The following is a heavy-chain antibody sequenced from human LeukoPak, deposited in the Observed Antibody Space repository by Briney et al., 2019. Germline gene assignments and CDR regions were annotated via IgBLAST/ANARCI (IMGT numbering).Heavy chain of an antibody. D-gene: IGHD4-11*01. CDR1: GYTFTSYD. J-gene: IGHJ4*02. CDR2: MNPNSGNT. CDR3: ARYSPHTVN. Sequence: GESLKISCKASGYTFTSYDINWVRQATGQGLEWMGWMNPNSGNTGYAQKFQGRVTMTRNTSISTAYMELSSLRSEDTAVYYCARYSPHTVNWGQGTLVTVSS. V-gene: IGHV1-8*01.